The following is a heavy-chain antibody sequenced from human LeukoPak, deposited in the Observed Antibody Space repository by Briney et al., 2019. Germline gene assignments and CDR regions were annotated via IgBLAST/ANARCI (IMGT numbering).Heavy chain of an antibody. CDR1: GFTFSSYS. V-gene: IGHV3-48*01. D-gene: IGHD3-22*01. CDR3: TRGYDSSGYYEYFQH. CDR2: ISSSSSTI. Sequence: GGSLRLSCAASGFTFSSYSMNWVRQAPGKGLEWVSSISSSSSTIYYADFVKGRFTISRDNAKNSLYLQMNSLKTEDTAVYYCTRGYDSSGYYEYFQHWGQGTLVTVSS. J-gene: IGHJ1*01.